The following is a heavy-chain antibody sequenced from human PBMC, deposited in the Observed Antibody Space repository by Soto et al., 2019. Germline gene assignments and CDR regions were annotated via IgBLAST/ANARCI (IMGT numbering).Heavy chain of an antibody. CDR2: IWYDGSNK. CDR3: ASEPYYGWGSYGADLLNDAFDF. Sequence: QVQLVESGGGVVQPGRSLRLSCAASGFTFSSYGMHWVRQAPGKGLEWVAVIWYDGSNKYYADSVKGRFTISRDNSKKTLYLQMNSLRADDTAVYYCASEPYYGWGSYGADLLNDAFDFLGQGTMVTVSS. D-gene: IGHD3-10*01. V-gene: IGHV3-33*01. CDR1: GFTFSSYG. J-gene: IGHJ3*01.